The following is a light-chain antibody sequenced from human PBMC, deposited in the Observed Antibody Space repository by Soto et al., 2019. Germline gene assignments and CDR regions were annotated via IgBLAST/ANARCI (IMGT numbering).Light chain of an antibody. CDR2: ANA. CDR3: QSYDISLTLRV. Sequence: QPVLTQPPSVSGAPGQRVTISCTGSSSNIGAGYDVHWYQQLPGTAPKLLIYANANRPSGVHDRFSGSKSGTSASLAITGLQADDEADYDCQSYDISLTLRVFGTGTKLTVL. V-gene: IGLV1-40*01. CDR1: SSNIGAGYD. J-gene: IGLJ1*01.